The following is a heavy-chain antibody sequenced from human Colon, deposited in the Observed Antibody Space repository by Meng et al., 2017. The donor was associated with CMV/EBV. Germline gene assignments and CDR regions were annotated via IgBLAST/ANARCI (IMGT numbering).Heavy chain of an antibody. CDR2: INPKSGGT. V-gene: IGHV1-2*02. J-gene: IGHJ6*02. D-gene: IGHD3-22*01. CDR1: GYTFTDHY. CDR3: AREGGFQSVGYYGMDV. Sequence: ASVKVSCKASGYTFTDHYMHWVRQAPGQGLEWMARINPKSGGTNYAQNFQGRVTMTRDTSITTVYMELSRLRSDDAAIYYCAREGGFQSVGYYGMDVWGQGTRVTVSS.